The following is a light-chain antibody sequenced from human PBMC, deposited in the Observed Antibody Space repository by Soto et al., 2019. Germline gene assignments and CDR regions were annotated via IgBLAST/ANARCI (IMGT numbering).Light chain of an antibody. CDR2: DVS. CDR1: SSDVGGYNY. J-gene: IGLJ1*01. CDR3: NSYTSSSTYV. V-gene: IGLV2-14*01. Sequence: QPVLTNPASGSGSPGQSIPISCTETSSDVGGYNYVSWYQQHPGKAPKLVIDDVSNRPSGVSNRFSGSKSGNTASLTISGLQAEDEADYYCNSYTSSSTYVFGTGTKVTVL.